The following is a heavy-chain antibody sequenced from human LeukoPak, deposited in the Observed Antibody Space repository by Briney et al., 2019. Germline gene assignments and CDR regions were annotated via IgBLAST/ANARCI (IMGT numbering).Heavy chain of an antibody. Sequence: EASVKVSCKASGYTFTSYYMHWVRQAPGQGLEGMGIINPSGGSTSYAQKFQGRVTMTRDTSTSTVYMELSSLRSEDTAVYYCARAQLWLGWFDPWGQGTLVTVSS. CDR2: INPSGGST. CDR1: GYTFTSYY. CDR3: ARAQLWLGWFDP. J-gene: IGHJ5*02. V-gene: IGHV1-46*01. D-gene: IGHD5-18*01.